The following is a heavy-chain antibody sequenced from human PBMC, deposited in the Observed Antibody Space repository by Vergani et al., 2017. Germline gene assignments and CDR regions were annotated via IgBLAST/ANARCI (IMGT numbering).Heavy chain of an antibody. D-gene: IGHD5-24*01. CDR1: GFALNRHA. J-gene: IGHJ4*02. Sequence: QVQLVESGGGVVQPGTSLRLSCVVSGFALNRHAMYWVRQAPGKGLEWVVGISFDGSNKYYADSVKGRFTISKDISKNTLYLQMNSLRGDDTAVYYCARETRDTPSSLDYWGQGTLVTVSS. V-gene: IGHV3-30-3*01. CDR3: ARETRDTPSSLDY. CDR2: ISFDGSNK.